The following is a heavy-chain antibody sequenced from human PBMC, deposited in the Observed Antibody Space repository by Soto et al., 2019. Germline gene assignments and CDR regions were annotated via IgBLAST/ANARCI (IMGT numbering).Heavy chain of an antibody. J-gene: IGHJ5*02. D-gene: IGHD6-6*01. V-gene: IGHV3-74*01. CDR1: GFTFSSYW. Sequence: GGSLRLSCAASGFTFSSYWMHWVRQAPGKGLVWVSRINSDGSSTSYADSVKGRFTISRDNAKNTLYLQMNSLRAEDTAVYYCARCPTIAARPQTNRFDPWGQGTLVTVSS. CDR2: INSDGSST. CDR3: ARCPTIAARPQTNRFDP.